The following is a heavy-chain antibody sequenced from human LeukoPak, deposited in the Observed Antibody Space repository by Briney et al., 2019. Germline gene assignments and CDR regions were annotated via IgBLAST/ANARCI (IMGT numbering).Heavy chain of an antibody. CDR1: GFTFSSYG. D-gene: IGHD3-3*01. Sequence: GGSLRLSCAASGFTFSSYGMHWVRQAPGKRLEWVAVISYDGSNKYYADSVKGRFTISRGNSKNTLYLQMNSLRAEDTAVYYCAKGFDFWSGYYWARDYYFDYWGQGTLVTVSS. CDR3: AKGFDFWSGYYWARDYYFDY. CDR2: ISYDGSNK. V-gene: IGHV3-30*18. J-gene: IGHJ4*02.